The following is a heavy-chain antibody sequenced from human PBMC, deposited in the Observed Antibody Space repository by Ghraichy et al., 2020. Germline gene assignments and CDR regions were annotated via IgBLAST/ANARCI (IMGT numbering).Heavy chain of an antibody. CDR1: GGSISSSSYY. D-gene: IGHD4-17*01. Sequence: GSLRLSCTVSGGSISSSSYYWGWIRQPPGKGLEWIGSIYYSGSTYYNPSLKSRVTISVDTSKNQFSLKLSSVTAADTAVYYCARVTTGSYYGMDVWGQGTTVTVSS. J-gene: IGHJ6*02. CDR3: ARVTTGSYYGMDV. CDR2: IYYSGST. V-gene: IGHV4-39*07.